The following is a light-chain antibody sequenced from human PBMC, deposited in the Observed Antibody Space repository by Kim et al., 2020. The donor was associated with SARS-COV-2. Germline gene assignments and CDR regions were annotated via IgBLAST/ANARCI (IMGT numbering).Light chain of an antibody. CDR3: QQYDKWPRT. CDR2: AES. CDR1: QSVSSN. Sequence: VSPGERATLSCTASQSVSSNLAWYQQKPGQAPRLLISAESTRATGIPVRFSGGGSGTDFTLTISSLQSEDFAVYYCQQYDKWPRTFGQGTKVEIK. V-gene: IGKV3-15*01. J-gene: IGKJ1*01.